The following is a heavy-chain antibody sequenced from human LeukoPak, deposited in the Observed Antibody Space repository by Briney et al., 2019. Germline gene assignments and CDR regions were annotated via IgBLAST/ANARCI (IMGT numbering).Heavy chain of an antibody. D-gene: IGHD1-26*01. J-gene: IGHJ5*02. CDR1: GGSISSYY. CDR3: ARDRSYIWFDP. Sequence: SETLSLTCTVSGGSISSYYWSWVRHPPGKGLGWIGYFYYSGSTNYNPSLTSRVTISVDTSKNQFSLKLSSATAADTAVYYCARDRSYIWFDPWGQGTLVTVSS. V-gene: IGHV4-59*01. CDR2: FYYSGST.